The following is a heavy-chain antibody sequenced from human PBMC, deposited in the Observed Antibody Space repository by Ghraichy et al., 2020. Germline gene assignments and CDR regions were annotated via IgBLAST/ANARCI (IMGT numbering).Heavy chain of an antibody. J-gene: IGHJ3*02. V-gene: IGHV1-8*01. CDR1: GYTFLAYD. CDR3: ARGRDWDLIIVKTFDI. Sequence: ASVKVSCKASGYTFLAYDIHWVRQATGQGLEWMGWMDPNSGDAVSAQGFQGRVTMSRDTSTRTAYMELTSLRSDDTAVYYCARGRDWDLIIVKTFDIWGQGTMVTVSS. D-gene: IGHD2/OR15-2a*01. CDR2: MDPNSGDA.